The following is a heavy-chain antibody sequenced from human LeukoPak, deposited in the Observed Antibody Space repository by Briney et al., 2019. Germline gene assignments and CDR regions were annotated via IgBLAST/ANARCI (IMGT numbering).Heavy chain of an antibody. J-gene: IGHJ5*02. D-gene: IGHD1-7*01. Sequence: SETLSLTCTVSGGSISSYYWSWIRQPPGKGLEWIGSIYHSGITYYNPSLKSRVTISVDTSKNQFSLKLSSVTAADTAVYYCAGELLNPYQRGGVHWFDPWGQGTLVTVSS. CDR3: AGELLNPYQRGGVHWFDP. CDR1: GGSISSYY. V-gene: IGHV4-59*04. CDR2: IYHSGIT.